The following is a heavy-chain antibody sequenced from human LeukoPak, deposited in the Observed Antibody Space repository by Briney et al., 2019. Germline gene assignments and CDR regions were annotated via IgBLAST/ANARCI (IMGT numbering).Heavy chain of an antibody. CDR2: IKEDGSAK. Sequence: GGSLRLSCAASGFTFSNYWMSWVRQAPGKGLEWVANIKEDGSAKYYVDSVKGRFTISRDNAKNSVYLQMNSLRAEDTAVYYCARLTRNYDILTGSLGEVDYWGQGTLVTVSS. D-gene: IGHD3-9*01. CDR3: ARLTRNYDILTGSLGEVDY. V-gene: IGHV3-7*01. J-gene: IGHJ4*02. CDR1: GFTFSNYW.